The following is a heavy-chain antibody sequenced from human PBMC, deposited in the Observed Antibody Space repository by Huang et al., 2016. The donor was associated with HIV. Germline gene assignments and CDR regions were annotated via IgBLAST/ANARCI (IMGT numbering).Heavy chain of an antibody. J-gene: IGHJ4*02. CDR1: GVTFSSYG. CDR2: VRYDDSDR. V-gene: IGHV3-30*02. CDR3: AKDSWGGIVDY. Sequence: QVQLVESGGGVVQPGGSLRLSCEASGVTFSSYGMHWVRQTPGKGREWVAVVRYDDSDRYYADSVKGRFTLSRDNSKNTLYLEMKSLRPEDTAIYYCAKDSWGGIVDYWGQGTLVTVSS. D-gene: IGHD3-16*01.